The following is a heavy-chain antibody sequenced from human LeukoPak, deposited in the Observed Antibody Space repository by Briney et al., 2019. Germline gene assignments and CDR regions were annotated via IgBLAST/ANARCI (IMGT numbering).Heavy chain of an antibody. J-gene: IGHJ4*02. D-gene: IGHD6-19*01. Sequence: SVKVSCKASGFTFTSSAVQWVRQARGQRLEWIGWIVVGSGNTNYAQKFQERVTITRDMSTSTAYMELSSLRSEDTAVYYCARQVMVAVAGHTSFDYWGQGTLVTVSS. CDR1: GFTFTSSA. CDR2: IVVGSGNT. V-gene: IGHV1-58*01. CDR3: ARQVMVAVAGHTSFDY.